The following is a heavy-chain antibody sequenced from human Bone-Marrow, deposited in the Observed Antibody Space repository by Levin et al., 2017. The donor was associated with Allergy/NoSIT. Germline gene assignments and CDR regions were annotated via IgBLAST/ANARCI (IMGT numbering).Heavy chain of an antibody. D-gene: IGHD2/OR15-2a*01. J-gene: IGHJ5*01. V-gene: IGHV4-61*02. CDR1: GDSISNTHHY. CDR3: ARDETFNSWHVGWFDS. Sequence: PSQTLSLTCTVSGDSISNTHHYWRWIRQPAGKGLEWIGRMFAGGAATYKRSLRSRVTISIDTSKNQFSLKLTSVTAADTAVYYCARDETFNSWHVGWFDSWGQGTLVTVSS. CDR2: MFAGGAA.